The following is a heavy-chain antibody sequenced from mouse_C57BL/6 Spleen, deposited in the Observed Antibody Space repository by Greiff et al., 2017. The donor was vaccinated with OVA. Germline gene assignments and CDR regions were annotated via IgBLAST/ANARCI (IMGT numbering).Heavy chain of an antibody. CDR2: IYPRSGNT. J-gene: IGHJ3*01. CDR3: AGDYSGFAY. D-gene: IGHD1-1*01. V-gene: IGHV1-81*01. Sequence: VQLKESGAELARPGASVKLSCKASGYTFTSYGISWVKQRTGQGLEWIGEIYPRSGNTYYNEKFKGKATLTADKSSSTAYMELRSLTSEDSAVYFCAGDYSGFAYWGQGTLVTVSA. CDR1: GYTFTSYG.